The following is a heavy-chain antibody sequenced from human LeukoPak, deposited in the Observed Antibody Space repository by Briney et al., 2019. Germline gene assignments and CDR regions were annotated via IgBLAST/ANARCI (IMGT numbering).Heavy chain of an antibody. CDR1: GFTFSNFW. J-gene: IGHJ4*02. CDR3: AKAEGYDILTGLDY. V-gene: IGHV3-74*01. CDR2: INSDGSST. Sequence: PGGSLRLSCAASGFTFSNFWMHWVRQAPGKGLVWVSRINSDGSSTTYADSVKGRFTISRDNSKNTLYLQMNSLRTEDTAVYYCAKAEGYDILTGLDYWGQGTLVTVSS. D-gene: IGHD3-9*01.